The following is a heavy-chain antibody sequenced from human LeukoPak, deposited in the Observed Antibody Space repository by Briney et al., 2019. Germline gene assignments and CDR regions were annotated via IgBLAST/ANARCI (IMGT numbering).Heavy chain of an antibody. J-gene: IGHJ4*02. Sequence: KPSETLSLTCTVSGGSMSGYYWSWLRQPPGMGLDWIAYISNNGYTDYNPSLKSRVTISADTSKNQISLKLTSVTAADTAVYYCARGVFGGFFDSWGQGTQVTVSS. D-gene: IGHD4-23*01. CDR2: ISNNGYT. V-gene: IGHV4-59*01. CDR3: ARGVFGGFFDS. CDR1: GGSMSGYY.